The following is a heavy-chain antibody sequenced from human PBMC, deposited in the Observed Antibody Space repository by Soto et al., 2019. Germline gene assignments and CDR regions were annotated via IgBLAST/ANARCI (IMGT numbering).Heavy chain of an antibody. J-gene: IGHJ4*02. CDR3: ARDQTSYYDFWSGYYNYFDY. CDR2: ISSSGSTI. V-gene: IGHV3-11*01. D-gene: IGHD3-3*01. Sequence: PVGSLRPSCAASGFTFSDYYMSWIRQAPGKGLEWVSYISSSGSTIYYADSVKGRFTISRDNAKNSLYLQMNSLRAEDTAVYYCARDQTSYYDFWSGYYNYFDYWGQGTLVTVSS. CDR1: GFTFSDYY.